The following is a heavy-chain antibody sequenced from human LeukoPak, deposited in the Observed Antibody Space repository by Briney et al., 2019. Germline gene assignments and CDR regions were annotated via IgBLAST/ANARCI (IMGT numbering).Heavy chain of an antibody. Sequence: GRSLRLSCAASGFTFTTYALHWVRQAPGKGLEWVALMSYDGINKFYADSVKGRFTISRDNSEDTLYLQMNSLRTEDTAVYYCARGLPASILGVVDSWGQGTLVTVS. D-gene: IGHD2-2*01. CDR2: MSYDGINK. V-gene: IGHV3-30-3*01. CDR1: GFTFTTYA. J-gene: IGHJ4*02. CDR3: ARGLPASILGVVDS.